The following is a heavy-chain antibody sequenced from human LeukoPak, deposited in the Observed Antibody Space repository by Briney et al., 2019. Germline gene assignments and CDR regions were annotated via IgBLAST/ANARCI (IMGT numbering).Heavy chain of an antibody. D-gene: IGHD5-18*01. V-gene: IGHV4-34*01. CDR3: ARGTAMGFDY. CDR1: GGSFSGYY. CDR2: INHSGST. J-gene: IGHJ4*02. Sequence: PSETLSLTCAVYGGSFSGYYWSWIRQPPEKGLEWIGEINHSGSTNYNPSLKSRVTISVDTSKNQFSLKLSSVTAADTAVYYCARGTAMGFDYWGQGTLVTVSS.